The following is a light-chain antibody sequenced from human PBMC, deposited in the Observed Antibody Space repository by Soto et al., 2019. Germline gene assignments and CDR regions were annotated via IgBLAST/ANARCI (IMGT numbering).Light chain of an antibody. J-gene: IGKJ4*02. V-gene: IGKV1-27*01. CDR1: QGISNY. CDR2: AAS. Sequence: DIQMTQSPSSLSASVGDRVTITCRAIQGISNYLAWYQQKPGKVPKLLISAASTLQSGVPSRFSGSGSGTDFTLTISSLQHEDVATYYCQKYNSAPLTFGGGTKVEIK. CDR3: QKYNSAPLT.